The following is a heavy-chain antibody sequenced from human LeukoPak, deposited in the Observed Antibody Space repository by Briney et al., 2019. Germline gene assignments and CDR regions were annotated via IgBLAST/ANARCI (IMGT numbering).Heavy chain of an antibody. V-gene: IGHV3-21*01. D-gene: IGHD2-2*01. CDR2: ISSSSSYI. Sequence: GGSLRLSCAAPGFTFSSYSMNWVRQAPGKGLEWVSSISSSSSYIYYADSVKGRFTISRDNAKNSLYLQMNSLRAEDTAVYYCARDQYCSSTCSYMDVWGKGTTVTVSS. J-gene: IGHJ6*03. CDR3: ARDQYCSSTCSYMDV. CDR1: GFTFSSYS.